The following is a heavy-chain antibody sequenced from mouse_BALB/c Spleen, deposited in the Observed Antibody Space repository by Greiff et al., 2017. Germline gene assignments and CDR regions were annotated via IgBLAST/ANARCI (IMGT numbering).Heavy chain of an antibody. CDR2: ISNGGGST. V-gene: IGHV5-12-2*01. CDR3: ARHGEGLRGTWFAY. Sequence: EVKLVESGGGLVQPGGSLKLSCAASGFTFSSYTMSWVRQTPEKRLEWVAYISNGGGSTYYPDTVKGRFTISRDNAKNTLYLQMSSLKSEDTAMYYCARHGEGLRGTWFAYWGQGTLVTVSA. J-gene: IGHJ3*01. D-gene: IGHD2-4*01. CDR1: GFTFSSYT.